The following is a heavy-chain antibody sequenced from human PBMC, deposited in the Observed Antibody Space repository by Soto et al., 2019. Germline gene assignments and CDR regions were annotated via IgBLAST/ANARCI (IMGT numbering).Heavy chain of an antibody. CDR3: ARVNYYGSGSYQKGKYYYGMDV. Sequence: QVQLQESGPGLVKPSETLSLTCTVSGGSISSYFWSWIRQPPGKGLEWIGYIFYSENTNYSPSLKSRVTISVDTSKNQLSLKLSSVTAADTAVYYCARVNYYGSGSYQKGKYYYGMDVWGQGTTVTVSS. D-gene: IGHD3-10*01. CDR2: IFYSENT. J-gene: IGHJ6*02. CDR1: GGSISSYF. V-gene: IGHV4-59*01.